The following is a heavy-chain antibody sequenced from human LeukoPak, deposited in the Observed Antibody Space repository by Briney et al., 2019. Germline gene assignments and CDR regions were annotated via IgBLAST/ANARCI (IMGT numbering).Heavy chain of an antibody. D-gene: IGHD2-8*01. CDR1: GGSLSSGGCS. CDR3: ARVQSPYVCDY. Sequence: SETLSLTCAVSGGSLSSGGCSGRWLRQPPGRGGEWIGYSDHSGSTYYNPSLKSRVTISVDRYKNQFSLKLSSVTAADTAVYYCARVQSPYVCDYWGQGTLVTVSS. CDR2: SDHSGST. J-gene: IGHJ4*02. V-gene: IGHV4-30-2*01.